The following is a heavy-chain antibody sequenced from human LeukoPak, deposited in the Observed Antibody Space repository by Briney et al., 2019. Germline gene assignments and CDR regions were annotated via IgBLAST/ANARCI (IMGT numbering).Heavy chain of an antibody. D-gene: IGHD2-2*02. J-gene: IGHJ4*02. Sequence: PSETLSLTCTVSGGSISSYYWSWIRQPAGKGLEWIGRIYTSGSTNYNPSLKSRVTISVDTSKNQFSLKLSSVTAADTAVYYCASVDARYCSSTSCYTSPRFDYWGQGTLVTVSS. CDR3: ASVDARYCSSTSCYTSPRFDY. CDR2: IYTSGST. CDR1: GGSISSYY. V-gene: IGHV4-4*07.